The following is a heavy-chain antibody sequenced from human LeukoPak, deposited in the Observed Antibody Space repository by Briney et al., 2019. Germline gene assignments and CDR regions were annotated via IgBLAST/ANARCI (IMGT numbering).Heavy chain of an antibody. CDR3: ARDASRGFDY. V-gene: IGHV3-7*01. J-gene: IGHJ4*02. D-gene: IGHD2-2*01. CDR2: IKEDGSGK. CDR1: GFTFSMYW. Sequence: GGSLRLSCAASGFTFSMYWMTWVRQAPGKGLEWVANIKEDGSGKYYVDSVKGRFTICKDNAKNSVYLQMNSLRVEDTAVYYYARDASRGFDYWGQGTLVTVSS.